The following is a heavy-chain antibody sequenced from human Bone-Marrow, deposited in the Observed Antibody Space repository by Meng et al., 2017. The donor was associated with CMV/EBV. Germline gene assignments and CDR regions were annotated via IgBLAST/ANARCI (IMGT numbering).Heavy chain of an antibody. CDR2: ISYDGTTK. V-gene: IGHV3-30-3*01. CDR1: GFTFSSYA. CDR3: ARDRPHFDY. J-gene: IGHJ4*02. Sequence: GGSLRLSCAASGFTFSSYAMSWVRQAPGKGLEWVAVISYDGTTKYYADSVKGRFTISRDNSKNTLYLQMNSLRPEDTAVYYCARDRPHFDYWGQGTLVTVSS. D-gene: IGHD6-6*01.